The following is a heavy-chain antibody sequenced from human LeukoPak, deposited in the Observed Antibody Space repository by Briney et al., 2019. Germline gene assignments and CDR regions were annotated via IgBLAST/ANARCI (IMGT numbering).Heavy chain of an antibody. V-gene: IGHV4-39*01. CDR2: IYYSGST. D-gene: IGHD5-18*01. CDR3: ASARGYSYGRTDDAFDI. CDR1: GGSISSSSYY. Sequence: SETLSLTCTVSGGSISSSSYYWGWIRQPPGKGLEWIGSIYYSGSTYYNPSLKSRVTISVDTSKNQFSLKLSSVTAADTAVYYCASARGYSYGRTDDAFDIWGQGTMVTVSS. J-gene: IGHJ3*02.